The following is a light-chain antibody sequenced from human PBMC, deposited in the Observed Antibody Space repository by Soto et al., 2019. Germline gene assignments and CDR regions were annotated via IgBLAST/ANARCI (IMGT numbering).Light chain of an antibody. Sequence: QSVLTQSPSASASLGASVKLTCTLSSGHSVYTIAWHQQQPEKGPRYLMNLNSDGSHTKGDGIPDRFSGSSSGTERYLVISTLQSEDEADYYCQTWGTGIQVFGGATKLTV. CDR1: SGHSVYT. V-gene: IGLV4-69*01. CDR2: LNSDGSH. J-gene: IGLJ3*02. CDR3: QTWGTGIQV.